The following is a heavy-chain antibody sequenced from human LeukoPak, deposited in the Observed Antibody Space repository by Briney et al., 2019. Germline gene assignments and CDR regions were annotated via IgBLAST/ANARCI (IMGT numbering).Heavy chain of an antibody. Sequence: GRSLRLSCAASGFTFSTYAMHWVRQAPGKGLEWVALIRYDGSNKYYADSVKGRFTISRDNSKNTLYLQMNSLRAEDTAVYYCAKDGYSSSWYGEFDYWGQGTLVTVSS. J-gene: IGHJ4*02. CDR1: GFTFSTYA. V-gene: IGHV3-30*02. CDR2: IRYDGSNK. D-gene: IGHD6-13*01. CDR3: AKDGYSSSWYGEFDY.